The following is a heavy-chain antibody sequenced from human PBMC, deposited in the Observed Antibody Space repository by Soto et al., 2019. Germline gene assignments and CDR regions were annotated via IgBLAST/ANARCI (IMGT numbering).Heavy chain of an antibody. CDR2: IYYSGST. Sequence: QVQLQESGPGLVKPSQTLSLTCTVSGGSISSGGYYWSWIRQHPGKGLEWIGYIYYSGSTYYNPSLKSQVTISVDTSKNQFSLKLSSVTAADTAVYYCARDALFTYYYDSSGYRYFDLWGRGTLVTVSS. CDR3: ARDALFTYYYDSSGYRYFDL. J-gene: IGHJ2*01. D-gene: IGHD3-22*01. V-gene: IGHV4-31*01. CDR1: GGSISSGGYY.